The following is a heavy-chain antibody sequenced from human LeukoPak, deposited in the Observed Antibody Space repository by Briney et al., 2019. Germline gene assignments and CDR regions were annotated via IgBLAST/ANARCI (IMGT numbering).Heavy chain of an antibody. Sequence: GGSLRLSCAASGFTFSNYWMTWVRQAPGKGLEWVANIKQDGSEKYCVDSVKGRFTISRDNAKNSLSLQMNSLRAEDTAVYYCARYSSSYGWFDPWGQGTLVTVSS. CDR3: ARYSSSYGWFDP. J-gene: IGHJ5*02. CDR2: IKQDGSEK. V-gene: IGHV3-7*01. CDR1: GFTFSNYW. D-gene: IGHD3-22*01.